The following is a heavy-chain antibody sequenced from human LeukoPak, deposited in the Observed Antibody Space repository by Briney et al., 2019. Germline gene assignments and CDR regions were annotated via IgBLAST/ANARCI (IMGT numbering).Heavy chain of an antibody. CDR3: ARQMVRGVIYNWFGT. V-gene: IGHV3-30*03. J-gene: IGHJ5*02. CDR2: ISYDGSNK. D-gene: IGHD3-10*01. CDR1: GFTFSSYG. Sequence: GGSLRLSCAASGFTFSSYGMHWVRQAPGKGLEWVAVISYDGSNKYYADSVKGRFTISRDNSKNTVYLQMNSLRAEDTAVYYCARQMVRGVIYNWFGTWGQGTLVTVSS.